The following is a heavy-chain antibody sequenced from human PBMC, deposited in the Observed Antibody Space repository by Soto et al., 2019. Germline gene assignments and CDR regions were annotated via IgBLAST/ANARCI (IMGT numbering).Heavy chain of an antibody. J-gene: IGHJ6*02. Sequence: QVQLVQSGGEVKKPGASVKLSCTASGYTFTSYGISWVRQAPGQGLEWMGWISAYNGKTNYAQNVQGRVTMTTDTXXRTAYMDPRSLRSDDTGVYYCARGGDVNSYHGMDVWGQGTTVTVSS. CDR3: ARGGDVNSYHGMDV. V-gene: IGHV1-18*01. CDR2: ISAYNGKT. CDR1: GYTFTSYG. D-gene: IGHD5-12*01.